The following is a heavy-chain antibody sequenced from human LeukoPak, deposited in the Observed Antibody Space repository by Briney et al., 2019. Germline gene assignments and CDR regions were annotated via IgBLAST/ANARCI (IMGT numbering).Heavy chain of an antibody. Sequence: GASVKVSCKASGYTFTSYAMHWVRQAPGQRLEWMGWINAGNGNTKYSQKFQGRVTITRDTSASTAYMELSSLRSEDTAVYYCARGRVGAGAAISYYYGMDVWGQGTTVTVSS. J-gene: IGHJ6*02. CDR2: INAGNGNT. D-gene: IGHD4/OR15-4a*01. V-gene: IGHV1-3*01. CDR3: ARGRVGAGAAISYYYGMDV. CDR1: GYTFTSYA.